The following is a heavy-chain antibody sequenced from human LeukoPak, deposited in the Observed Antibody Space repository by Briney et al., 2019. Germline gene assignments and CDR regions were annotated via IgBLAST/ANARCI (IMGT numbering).Heavy chain of an antibody. J-gene: IGHJ3*02. CDR2: MNADGSVQ. Sequence: PGGSLRLSCAASGFNFGNSWMSWIRQTPGKGLEWVALMNADGSVQVHVDSVKGRFTVSRDNARSSLFLQMNSLRVEDMAVYYCARDPENGAVDIWGQGTAVTVSS. D-gene: IGHD4-17*01. CDR3: ARDPENGAVDI. V-gene: IGHV3-7*01. CDR1: GFNFGNSW.